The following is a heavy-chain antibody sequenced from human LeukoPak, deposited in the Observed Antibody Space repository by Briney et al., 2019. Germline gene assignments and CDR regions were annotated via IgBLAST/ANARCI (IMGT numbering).Heavy chain of an antibody. J-gene: IGHJ4*02. V-gene: IGHV4-34*01. Sequence: SETLSLTCAVYGGSFSGYYWSWIRQPPGKGLEWIGEINHSGSTNYNPSLKSRVTISVDTSKNQFSLKLSSVTAADTAVYYCARGQYYYDSSGFSHYFDYWGQGTLVTVSS. CDR1: GGSFSGYY. D-gene: IGHD3-22*01. CDR2: INHSGST. CDR3: ARGQYYYDSSGFSHYFDY.